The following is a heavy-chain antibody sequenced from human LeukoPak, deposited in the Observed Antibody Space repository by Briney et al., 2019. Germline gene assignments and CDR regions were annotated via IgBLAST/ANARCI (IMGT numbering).Heavy chain of an antibody. CDR2: INHSGST. Sequence: SETLSLTCAVYGGSFSGYYWSWIRRPPGKGLEWIGEINHSGSTNYNPSLKSRVTISVDTSKNQFSLKLSSVTAADTAVYYCARPMTYYYDSSGYYTDAFDIWGQGTMVTVSS. CDR1: GGSFSGYY. CDR3: ARPMTYYYDSSGYYTDAFDI. V-gene: IGHV4-34*01. D-gene: IGHD3-22*01. J-gene: IGHJ3*02.